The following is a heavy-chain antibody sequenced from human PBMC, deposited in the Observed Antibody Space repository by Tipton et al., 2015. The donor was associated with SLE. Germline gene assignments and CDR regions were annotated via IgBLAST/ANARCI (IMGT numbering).Heavy chain of an antibody. CDR1: GGSISSYY. D-gene: IGHD2-15*01. CDR3: ARHSCSGGSCFYYGMDV. V-gene: IGHV4-59*08. CDR2: IEDNGSS. Sequence: TLSLTCTVSGGSISSYYWSWIRQPPGMGLEWIGYIEDNGSSDYNPSLKSRVTMSVDTSKNKFSLNLRSVSAVDTATYYCARHSCSGGSCFYYGMDVWGPGTTVSVSS. J-gene: IGHJ6*02.